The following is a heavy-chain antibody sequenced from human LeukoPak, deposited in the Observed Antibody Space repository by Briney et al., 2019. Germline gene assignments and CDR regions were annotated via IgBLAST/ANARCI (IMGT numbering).Heavy chain of an antibody. J-gene: IGHJ4*02. V-gene: IGHV4-39*01. Sequence: ASENLSLTRTVSGGSPSRSFYYWGGVRPPPREGRGGVGSIYYSGSTDYNPTLKSRVTISVDTSKKQLSLKLRSVTAADTAVYYCARLRDEGYSYGSLDYWGQGTLVTVSS. CDR1: GGSPSRSFYY. D-gene: IGHD5-18*01. CDR3: ARLRDEGYSYGSLDY. CDR2: IYYSGST.